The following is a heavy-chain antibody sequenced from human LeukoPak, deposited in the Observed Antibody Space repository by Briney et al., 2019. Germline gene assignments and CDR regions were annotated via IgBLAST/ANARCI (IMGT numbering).Heavy chain of an antibody. J-gene: IGHJ4*02. D-gene: IGHD6-19*01. CDR2: INGDGRST. CDR1: GFTFSHYW. Sequence: PGGSLRLSCAASGFTFSHYWMDWVRQAPGKGRVWVSRINGDGRSTTYADSVKGRFIISRDKAKNTLYLQMNSLRAEDTAVYYCARDIAVAGNYFDYWGQGTLVNVSP. V-gene: IGHV3-74*01. CDR3: ARDIAVAGNYFDY.